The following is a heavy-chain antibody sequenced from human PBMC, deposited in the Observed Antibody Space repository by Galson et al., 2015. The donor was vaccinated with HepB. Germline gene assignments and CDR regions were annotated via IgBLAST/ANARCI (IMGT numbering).Heavy chain of an antibody. CDR2: IYPGDSDT. J-gene: IGHJ4*02. D-gene: IGHD3-3*01. CDR3: ARTVLRFLEWLPEGFDY. V-gene: IGHV5-51*03. CDR1: GYSFTSYW. Sequence: QSGAEVKKPGESLKISCKGSGYSFTSYWIGWVRQMPGKGLEWMGIIYPGDSDTRYSPSFQGQVTISADKSISTAYLQWSSLKASDTAMYYCARTVLRFLEWLPEGFDYWGQGTLVTVSS.